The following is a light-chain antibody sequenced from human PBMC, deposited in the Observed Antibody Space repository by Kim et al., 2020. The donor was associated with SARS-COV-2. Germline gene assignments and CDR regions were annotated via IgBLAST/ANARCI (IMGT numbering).Light chain of an antibody. CDR2: WAS. CDR1: QSVLYSSNNKNY. V-gene: IGKV4-1*01. CDR3: QQDYKTPWT. Sequence: DIVLTQSPDSLAVSLGERATINCKSSQSVLYSSNNKNYLAWYQQKPGQPPKLLIYWASTRESGVPDRFSGSGSGTDFTLTISSLQAEDVAVYYCQQDYKTPWTFGQGTKVDIK. J-gene: IGKJ1*01.